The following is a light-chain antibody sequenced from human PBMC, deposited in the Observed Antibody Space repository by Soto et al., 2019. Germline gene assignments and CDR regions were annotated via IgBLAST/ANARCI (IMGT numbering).Light chain of an antibody. Sequence: DIVMTQSPFSLPVTPGEPASISCRSSRSLYSGGYTYLDWYLQKPGQPPQLLISFGSNRASGVPDRFSGSGSGTDFTLEINRVEAEDLGVYYCMQTLQTPLTFGGGTQVEI. CDR3: MQTLQTPLT. V-gene: IGKV2-28*01. J-gene: IGKJ4*01. CDR1: RSLYSGGYTY. CDR2: FGS.